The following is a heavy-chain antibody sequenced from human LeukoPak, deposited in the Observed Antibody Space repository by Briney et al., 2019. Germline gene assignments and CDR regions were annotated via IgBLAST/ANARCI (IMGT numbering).Heavy chain of an antibody. CDR2: ISSSGSTI. CDR1: GFTFSSYE. D-gene: IGHD2-15*01. J-gene: IGHJ4*02. CDR3: ARDLVVAFDQ. V-gene: IGHV3-48*03. Sequence: PGGSLRLSCAASGFTFSSYEMNWVRRAPGKGLEWVSYISSSGSTIYYADSVKGRFTISGDNAKNSLYLQMNSLRAEDTAVYYCARDLVVAFDQWGQGTLVTVSS.